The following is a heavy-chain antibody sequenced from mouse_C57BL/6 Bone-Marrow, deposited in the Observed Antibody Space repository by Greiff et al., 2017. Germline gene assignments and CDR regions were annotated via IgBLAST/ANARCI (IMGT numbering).Heavy chain of an antibody. CDR1: GYTFTSYW. J-gene: IGHJ2*01. D-gene: IGHD4-1*01. CDR2: IDPSDSYT. CDR3: AGDLTGSGFDY. V-gene: IGHV1-59*01. Sequence: VQLQQPGAELVRPGTSVKLSCKASGYTFTSYWMHWVKQRPGQGLEWIGVIDPSDSYTNYNQKFKGKATLTVDTSSSTAYMQLSSLTSADSAVYYCAGDLTGSGFDYWGQGTTLTVSS.